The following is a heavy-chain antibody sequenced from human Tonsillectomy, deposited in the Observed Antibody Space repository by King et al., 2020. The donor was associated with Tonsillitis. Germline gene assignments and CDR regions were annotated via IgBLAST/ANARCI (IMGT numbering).Heavy chain of an antibody. CDR1: GFTFSTYA. J-gene: IGHJ4*02. V-gene: IGHV3-23*04. CDR3: AKARYSGGRYHFDY. D-gene: IGHD6-19*01. CDR2: NIGSSGST. Sequence: DVQLVESGGGLIQPGGSLRLSCAASGFTFSTYAMSWVRQAPGKGLQWVSTNIGSSGSTFYADSVKGRFTISRDNSKNTLFLQMINLRAEDTAVYYCAKARYSGGRYHFDYWGQGTLVTVSS.